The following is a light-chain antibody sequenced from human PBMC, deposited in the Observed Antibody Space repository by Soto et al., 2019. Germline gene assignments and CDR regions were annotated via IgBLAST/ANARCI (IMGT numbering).Light chain of an antibody. Sequence: EIVLTQSPATLSLSPGERATLSCRATQSVSNHLAWYQQKPGQAPRLLIYDAFNRATGIPARFSGSGSGTVFSPTISSPEPEDLAVYYCQQRANWPPKVTFGGGTKVEIK. CDR2: DAF. V-gene: IGKV3-11*01. CDR3: QQRANWPPKVT. J-gene: IGKJ4*01. CDR1: QSVSNH.